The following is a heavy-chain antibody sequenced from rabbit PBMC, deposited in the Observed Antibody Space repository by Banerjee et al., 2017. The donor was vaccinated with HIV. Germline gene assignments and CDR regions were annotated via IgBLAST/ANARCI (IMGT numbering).Heavy chain of an antibody. J-gene: IGHJ6*01. CDR2: IYAGSSGST. V-gene: IGHV1S40*01. D-gene: IGHD1-1*01. CDR1: GFSFSSRYA. Sequence: QSLEESGGDLVKPGASLTLTCTASGFSFSSRYAMCWVRQAPGKGLEWIACIYAGSSGSTYYASWAKGRFTISKTSSTTVTLQMTSLTAADTATYFCARDYANSGGYSLWGPGTLVTVS. CDR3: ARDYANSGGYSL.